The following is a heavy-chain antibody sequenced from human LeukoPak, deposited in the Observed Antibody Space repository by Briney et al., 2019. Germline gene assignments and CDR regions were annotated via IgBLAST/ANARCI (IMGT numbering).Heavy chain of an antibody. D-gene: IGHD2-2*01. J-gene: IGHJ4*02. CDR2: ISGSGGST. CDR3: AKTQSSDIVVVPAAMPFDY. CDR1: GFTFSSYA. V-gene: IGHV3-23*01. Sequence: GGSLRLSCAASGFTFSSYAMSWVRQAPGKGLEWVSAISGSGGSTYYAGSVRGRFTVSRDNSKNTLYLQMNSLRAEDTAVYYCAKTQSSDIVVVPAAMPFDYWGQGTLVTVSS.